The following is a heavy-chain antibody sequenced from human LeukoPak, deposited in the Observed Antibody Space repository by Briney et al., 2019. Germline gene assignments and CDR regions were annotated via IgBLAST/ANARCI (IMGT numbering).Heavy chain of an antibody. CDR3: AREGGFGYDDAFDT. CDR1: GFTFSTYE. J-gene: IGHJ3*02. Sequence: GSLRLSCTASGFTFSTYEMNWVRQASGKGLEWISYISGSGSSIFYADSLQSRFTVSRDNAKKSVYLQMNSLRAEDTAVYYCAREGGFGYDDAFDTWGHGTTVTVSS. CDR2: ISGSGSSI. D-gene: IGHD3-16*02. V-gene: IGHV3-48*03.